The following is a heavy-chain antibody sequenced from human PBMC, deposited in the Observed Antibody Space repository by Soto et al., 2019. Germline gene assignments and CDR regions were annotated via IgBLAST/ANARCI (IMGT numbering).Heavy chain of an antibody. Sequence: QVQLVESGGGVVQPGRSLRLSCAASGFSFSNYAMHWVRQAPGKGLEWVAVISYDGSNKYHADSVKGRFTISRDNSKNTLYLQMNNLRTEDTAVYYWATVRGYRQDFDAFDIWGQGTMVTVSS. CDR3: ATVRGYRQDFDAFDI. CDR2: ISYDGSNK. CDR1: GFSFSNYA. V-gene: IGHV3-30-3*01. J-gene: IGHJ3*02. D-gene: IGHD3-16*02.